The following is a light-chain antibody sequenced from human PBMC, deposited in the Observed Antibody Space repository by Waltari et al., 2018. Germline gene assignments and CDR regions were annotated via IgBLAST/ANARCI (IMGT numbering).Light chain of an antibody. CDR3: QQYNNYVAT. CDR1: QRITNW. CDR2: KAS. J-gene: IGKJ1*01. V-gene: IGKV1-5*03. Sequence: DIQMTQSPSTLSASIGDRVTITCRASQRITNWLAWYQQKPGKAPKLLIYKASTLESGVPSRFSGSGSGTEFTLTISSLQPDDFATYYCQQYNNYVATFGQGTKVEIK.